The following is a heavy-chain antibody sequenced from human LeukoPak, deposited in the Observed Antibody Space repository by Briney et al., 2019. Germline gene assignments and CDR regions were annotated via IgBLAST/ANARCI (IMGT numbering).Heavy chain of an antibody. CDR3: ARRAGYCSGGSCYRGYYYYYYMDV. Sequence: GGSLRLSCAASGFTFSSYWMHWVRQAPGKGLVWVSRINSDGSSTSYADSVKGRFTISRDNAKNTLYLQMNSLRAEDTAVYYCARRAGYCSGGSCYRGYYYYYYMDVWGKGTTVTVSS. J-gene: IGHJ6*03. V-gene: IGHV3-74*01. D-gene: IGHD2-15*01. CDR1: GFTFSSYW. CDR2: INSDGSST.